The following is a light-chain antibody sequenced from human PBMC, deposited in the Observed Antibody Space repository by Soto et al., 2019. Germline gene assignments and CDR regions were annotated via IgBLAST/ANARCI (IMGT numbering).Light chain of an antibody. J-gene: IGKJ5*01. V-gene: IGKV1-5*01. Sequence: DIQMTQSPSTLSASVGDRVTITCRASQSISSWLAWYQQKPGKALKLLIYDASNLESGVPSRFSGSGSGTEFTLTISSLQPDDFATYYCQQYNSYPITFGQGTRLEIK. CDR2: DAS. CDR3: QQYNSYPIT. CDR1: QSISSW.